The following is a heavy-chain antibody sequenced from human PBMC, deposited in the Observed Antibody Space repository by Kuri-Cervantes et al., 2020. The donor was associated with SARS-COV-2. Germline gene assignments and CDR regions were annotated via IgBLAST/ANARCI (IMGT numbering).Heavy chain of an antibody. CDR3: ARFGPQTGDLLSFDAFDI. V-gene: IGHV4-38-2*02. CDR2: IYHSGST. J-gene: IGHJ3*02. CDR1: GYSTSSGYY. Sequence: SETLSLTCTVSGYSTSSGYYWGWIRQPPGKGLEWIGSIYHSGSTYYNPSLKSRVTISVDTSKNQFSLKLSSVTAADTAVYYCARFGPQTGDLLSFDAFDIWGQGTMVTVSS. D-gene: IGHD7-27*01.